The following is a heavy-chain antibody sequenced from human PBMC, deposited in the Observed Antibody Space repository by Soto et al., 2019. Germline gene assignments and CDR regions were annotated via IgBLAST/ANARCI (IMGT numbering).Heavy chain of an antibody. CDR2: INPNSGDT. Sequence: ASVKVSCKASGYTFTSYGISWVRQAPGQGLEWMGWINPNSGDTNYAQKFQGWVTMTRDTSISTAYMELSRLRSDDTAVYYCARYLDGYNSHWFDPWGQGTLVTVSS. V-gene: IGHV1-2*04. CDR3: ARYLDGYNSHWFDP. D-gene: IGHD5-12*01. CDR1: GYTFTSYG. J-gene: IGHJ5*02.